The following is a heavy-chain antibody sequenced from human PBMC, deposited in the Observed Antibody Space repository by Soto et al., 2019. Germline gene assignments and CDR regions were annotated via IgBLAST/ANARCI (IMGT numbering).Heavy chain of an antibody. V-gene: IGHV4-39*07. Sequence: SETLSLTCTVSGGSISSSSYYWGWIRQPPGKGLEWIGSIYYSGSTNYNPSLKSRVTISVDTSKNQFSLKLSSVTAADAAAYYCARSPTYDFWSGYYWFDPWGQGTLVTVSS. CDR3: ARSPTYDFWSGYYWFDP. J-gene: IGHJ5*02. CDR2: IYYSGST. D-gene: IGHD3-3*01. CDR1: GGSISSSSYY.